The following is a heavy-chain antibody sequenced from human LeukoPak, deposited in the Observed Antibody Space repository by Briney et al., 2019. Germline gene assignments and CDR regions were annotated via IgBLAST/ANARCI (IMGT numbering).Heavy chain of an antibody. D-gene: IGHD3-3*01. V-gene: IGHV3-43*02. CDR3: AKDSVLRFLEWFPGYYFDY. CDR1: GFTFDDYA. Sequence: GGSLRLSCAASGFTFDDYAMHWVRQAPGKGLEWVSLISGDGGSTYYADSVKGRFTISRDNSKNSLYLQMNSLRTEDTALYYCAKDSVLRFLEWFPGYYFDYWGQEPWSPSPQ. J-gene: IGHJ4*01. CDR2: ISGDGGST.